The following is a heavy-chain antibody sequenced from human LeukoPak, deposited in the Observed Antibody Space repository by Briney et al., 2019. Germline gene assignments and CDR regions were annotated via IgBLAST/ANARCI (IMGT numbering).Heavy chain of an antibody. CDR3: ARGSYYYGSGSPNWFDP. CDR2: IYYSGST. Sequence: PSETLSLTCTVSGGSISSSSYYWGWIRPPPGKGLEWIGSIYYSGSTYYNPSLKSRVTISVDTSKNQFSLKLSSVTAADTAVYYCARGSYYYGSGSPNWFDPWRQGTLVTVSS. V-gene: IGHV4-39*01. CDR1: GGSISSSSYY. J-gene: IGHJ5*02. D-gene: IGHD3-10*01.